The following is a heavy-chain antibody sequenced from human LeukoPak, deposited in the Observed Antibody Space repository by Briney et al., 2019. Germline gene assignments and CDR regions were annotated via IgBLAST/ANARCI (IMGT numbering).Heavy chain of an antibody. D-gene: IGHD3-22*01. CDR1: GFTVSSNY. Sequence: GGSLRLSCAASGFTVSSNYMSWVRQAPGKGLEWVSVIYSGGTTYYADSVEGRFTISRDNSKNTLFLQMNSLRVEDTAVYCCARFGPYYYESSGYYDSWGQGTLVTVSS. CDR2: IYSGGTT. J-gene: IGHJ4*02. CDR3: ARFGPYYYESSGYYDS. V-gene: IGHV3-53*05.